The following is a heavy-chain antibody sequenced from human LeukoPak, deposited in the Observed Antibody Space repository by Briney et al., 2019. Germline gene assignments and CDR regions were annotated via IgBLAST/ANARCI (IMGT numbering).Heavy chain of an antibody. Sequence: SVKVSCKASGGTFSSYAISWVRQAPGQGLEWMGGIIPIFGTANYAQKFQGRVTITADESTSTAYMELSSLRSEDTAVYYCARAGSGYSYGYLKYYYYYMDVWGKGTTVTISS. J-gene: IGHJ6*03. CDR2: IIPIFGTA. V-gene: IGHV1-69*01. CDR3: ARAGSGYSYGYLKYYYYYMDV. CDR1: GGTFSSYA. D-gene: IGHD5-18*01.